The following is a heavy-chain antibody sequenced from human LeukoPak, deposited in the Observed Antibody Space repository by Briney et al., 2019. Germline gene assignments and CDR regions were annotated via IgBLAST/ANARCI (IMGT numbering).Heavy chain of an antibody. V-gene: IGHV1-2*02. Sequence: ASVKVSCKTSGYTVTGYYIHWVRQAPGQGLEWMGWINPNSGGTNYAQKLQGRVTMTTDTSTSTAYMELRSLRSDDTAVYYCARVEVVATIPDYWGQGTLVTVSS. CDR1: GYTVTGYY. CDR2: INPNSGGT. CDR3: ARVEVVATIPDY. D-gene: IGHD5-12*01. J-gene: IGHJ4*02.